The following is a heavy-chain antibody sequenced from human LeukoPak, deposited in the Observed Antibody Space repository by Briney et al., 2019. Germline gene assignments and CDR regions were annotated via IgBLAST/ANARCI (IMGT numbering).Heavy chain of an antibody. CDR1: GGSISSGDYY. V-gene: IGHV4-30-4*08. J-gene: IGHJ4*02. CDR2: IYYSGST. CDR3: ARVGSVYCSSTSCFDY. D-gene: IGHD2-2*01. Sequence: PSETLSLTCTVSGGSISSGDYYWSWIRQPPGKGLEWIGYIYYSGSTYYNPSLKSRVTIPVDTSKNQFSLKLSSVTAADTAVYYCARVGSVYCSSTSCFDYWGQGTLVTVSS.